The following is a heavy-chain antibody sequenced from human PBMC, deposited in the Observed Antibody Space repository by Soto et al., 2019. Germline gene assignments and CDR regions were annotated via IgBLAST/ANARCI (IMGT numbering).Heavy chain of an antibody. V-gene: IGHV4-30-2*01. CDR1: GGSISRGGYS. J-gene: IGHJ5*02. Sequence: QLQLQESGPGLVKPSQTLSPTCAVSGGSISRGGYSWGWIRQPPGKGLEWIGYIYHGGSTYYNPSLKSRVTISVDRSKNQFSLKLSSVTAADTAVYYCARVPGPWGQGTLVTVSS. CDR2: IYHGGST. CDR3: ARVPGP. D-gene: IGHD7-27*01.